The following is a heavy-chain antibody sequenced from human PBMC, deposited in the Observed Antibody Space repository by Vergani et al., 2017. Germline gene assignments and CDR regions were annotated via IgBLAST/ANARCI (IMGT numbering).Heavy chain of an antibody. CDR3: ARDTHPGYSSSWTVQGAFDI. Sequence: EVQLVESGGGLVKPGGSLRLSCAASGFTFSSYSMNWVRQAPGKGLEWVSSISSSSSYIYYADSVKGRFTISRDNAKNSLYLQMNCLRAEDTAVYYCARDTHPGYSSSWTVQGAFDIWGQGTMVTVSS. CDR1: GFTFSSYS. CDR2: ISSSSSYI. J-gene: IGHJ3*02. V-gene: IGHV3-21*01. D-gene: IGHD6-13*01.